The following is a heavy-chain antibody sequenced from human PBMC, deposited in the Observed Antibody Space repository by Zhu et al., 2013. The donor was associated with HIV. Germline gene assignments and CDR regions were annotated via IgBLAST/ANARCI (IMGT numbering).Heavy chain of an antibody. CDR2: IIPIFGTA. V-gene: IGHV1-69*01. D-gene: IGHD3-3*01. J-gene: IGHJ6*02. CDR1: GGTFSSYA. Sequence: QVQLVQSGAEVKKPGSSVKVSCKASGGTFSSYAISWVRQAPGQGLEWMGGIIPIFGTANYAQKFQGRVTITADESTSTAYMELSSLRSEDTAVYYCARCELRFLEWGHDYYYGMDVWGQGTTGHRLL. CDR3: ARCELRFLEWGHDYYYGMDV.